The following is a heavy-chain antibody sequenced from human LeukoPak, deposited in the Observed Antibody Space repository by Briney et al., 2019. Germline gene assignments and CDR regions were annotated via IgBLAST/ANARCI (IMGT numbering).Heavy chain of an antibody. V-gene: IGHV3-30*03. CDR1: GFTFSSYG. J-gene: IGHJ4*02. Sequence: GGSPRLSCAASGFTFSSYGMHWVRQAPGKGLEWVAVISYDGSNKYYADSVKGRFTISRDNSKNTLYLQMNSLRAEDTAVYYCARGESGYDPFYYFDYWGQGTLVTVSS. D-gene: IGHD5-12*01. CDR3: ARGESGYDPFYYFDY. CDR2: ISYDGSNK.